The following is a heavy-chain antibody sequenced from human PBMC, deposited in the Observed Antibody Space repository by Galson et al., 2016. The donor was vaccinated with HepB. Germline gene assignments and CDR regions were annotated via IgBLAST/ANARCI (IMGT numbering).Heavy chain of an antibody. CDR3: ARGKSLLTMPWNYGLDV. Sequence: SLRLSCAASGFTFSIHDMHWVRQAPGKGLEWVSAIETAGDTYYPDSVKGRFTISRENAKNSLHLQMSSLRAGDTAVYYCARGKSLLTMPWNYGLDVWGKGTTVSVSS. J-gene: IGHJ6*04. V-gene: IGHV3-13*01. CDR2: IETAGDT. CDR1: GFTFSIHD. D-gene: IGHD4/OR15-4a*01.